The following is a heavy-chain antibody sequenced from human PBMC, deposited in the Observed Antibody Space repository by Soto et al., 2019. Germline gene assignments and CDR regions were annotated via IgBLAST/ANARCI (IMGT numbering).Heavy chain of an antibody. CDR2: MYSGGTAT. D-gene: IGHD1-26*01. Sequence: GGSLRLSCAASGFTVSNNYMTWVRQAPGKGLEWVSVMYSGGTATSYADSVKGRFTVSRDNSKNTVSLQLDSLRAEDTAVYYCARGVPVGAIGRFYFDSWGQGTLVTVPQ. V-gene: IGHV3-53*01. CDR3: ARGVPVGAIGRFYFDS. CDR1: GFTVSNNY. J-gene: IGHJ4*02.